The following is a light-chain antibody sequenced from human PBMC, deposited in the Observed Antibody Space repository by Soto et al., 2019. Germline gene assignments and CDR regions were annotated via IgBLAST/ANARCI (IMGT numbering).Light chain of an antibody. CDR2: EVN. J-gene: IGLJ1*01. CDR3: CSYAGSSTYV. CDR1: SSDVGGYNY. V-gene: IGLV2-14*01. Sequence: QSVLAQPASVSGSPGQSITISCTGTSSDVGGYNYVSWYQQYPGKAPQLLIFEVNNRPSGVSNRFSGSKSDNTSSLTISGLEAEDEADYYCCSYAGSSTYVFGTGTKVTVL.